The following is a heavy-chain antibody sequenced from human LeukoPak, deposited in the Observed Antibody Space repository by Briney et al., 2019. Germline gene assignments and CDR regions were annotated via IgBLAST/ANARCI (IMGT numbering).Heavy chain of an antibody. CDR2: IYYTGST. CDR1: GGSISSYY. CDR3: ARAPMGGRSPYYYYYYMDV. Sequence: PSETLSLTCTVSGGSISSYYWSWIRQPPGKGLEWIGYIYYTGSTNYNPSLKSRVTISVDTSKNQFSLKLSSVTAADTAVYYCARAPMGGRSPYYYYYYMDVWGKGTTVTVSS. V-gene: IGHV4-59*08. J-gene: IGHJ6*03. D-gene: IGHD3-16*01.